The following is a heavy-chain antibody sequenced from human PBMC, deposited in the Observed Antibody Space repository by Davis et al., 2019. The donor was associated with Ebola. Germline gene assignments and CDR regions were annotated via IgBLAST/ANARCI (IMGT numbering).Heavy chain of an antibody. Sequence: PSETLSLTCTVSGGSISSSSYYWGWIRQPPGKGLEWIGSIYYSGSTYYNPSLKSRVTISVETSKNQFSLKLSSVTAADTAVYYCASRTYYYDSSGYYSGRGDWYFDLWGRGTLVTVSS. CDR1: GGSISSSSYY. CDR2: IYYSGST. D-gene: IGHD3-22*01. J-gene: IGHJ2*01. CDR3: ASRTYYYDSSGYYSGRGDWYFDL. V-gene: IGHV4-39*01.